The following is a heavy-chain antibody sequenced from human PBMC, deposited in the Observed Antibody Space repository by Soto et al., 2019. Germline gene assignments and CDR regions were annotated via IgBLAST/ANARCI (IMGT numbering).Heavy chain of an antibody. V-gene: IGHV4-34*01. D-gene: IGHD3-22*01. CDR2: INHSGST. Sequence: SETLSLTCAVYGGSFSGYYWSWIRQPPGKGLEWIGEINHSGSTNYNPSLKSRVTISVDTSKNQFSLKLSSVTAADTAVYYCARGPPYYYDSTSFDPWGQGTLVTVSS. CDR3: ARGPPYYYDSTSFDP. J-gene: IGHJ5*02. CDR1: GGSFSGYY.